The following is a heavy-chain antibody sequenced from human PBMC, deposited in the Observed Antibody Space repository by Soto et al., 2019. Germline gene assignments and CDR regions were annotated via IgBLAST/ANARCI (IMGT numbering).Heavy chain of an antibody. CDR2: ISGSGGST. CDR3: AKTGAITMVRGVIVPNDY. Sequence: EVQLLESGGGLVQPGGSLRLSCAASGFTFSSYDMSWVRQAPGKGLEWVSGISGSGGSTYYADSVKGRFTISRDNSKNTLYLQMNSLRAEDTAVYYCAKTGAITMVRGVIVPNDYWGQGTLVTVS. J-gene: IGHJ4*02. CDR1: GFTFSSYD. V-gene: IGHV3-23*01. D-gene: IGHD3-10*01.